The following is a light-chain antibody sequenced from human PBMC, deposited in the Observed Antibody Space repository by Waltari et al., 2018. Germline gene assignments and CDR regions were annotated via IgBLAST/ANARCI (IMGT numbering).Light chain of an antibody. CDR1: SGSVYTTYY. CDR2: DTS. J-gene: IGLJ3*02. CDR3: VLSMGSGVWV. Sequence: QTVVTQEPSLSVSPGGTVTLTCGLGSGSVYTTYYPSWYQQAPGQAPRTLIFDTSTRSSGVPARFSGSILDNKAALTITGAQADDESDYYCVLSMGSGVWVFGGGTKLTVL. V-gene: IGLV8-61*01.